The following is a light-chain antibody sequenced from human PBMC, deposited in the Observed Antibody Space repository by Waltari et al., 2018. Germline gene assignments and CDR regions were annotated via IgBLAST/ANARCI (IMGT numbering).Light chain of an antibody. V-gene: IGKV4-1*01. CDR3: QQHYSTPRT. CDR2: WAS. CDR1: QNILYSSNNKNY. Sequence: DIVMTQSPDSLAVSLGERATINCKSSQNILYSSNNKNYLAWYQLKPGQAPKLLFYWASTVESWVPDRFSGSRSATEFTLTINSLQAEDVAVYYCQQHYSTPRTVGQGTKVEIK. J-gene: IGKJ1*01.